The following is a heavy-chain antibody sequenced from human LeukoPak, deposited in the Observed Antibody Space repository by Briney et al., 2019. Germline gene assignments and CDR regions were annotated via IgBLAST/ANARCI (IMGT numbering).Heavy chain of an antibody. J-gene: IGHJ6*03. CDR2: ISGSGGST. V-gene: IGHV3-23*01. D-gene: IGHD4/OR15-4a*01. CDR3: AKVGSAGAYYYYYMDV. Sequence: PGGSLRLSCAASGFTFSIYAMSWVRQAPGKGLEWVSAISGSGGSTYYADSVKGRFTISRDNSKNTLYLQMNSLRAEDTAVYYCAKVGSAGAYYYYYMDVWGKGTTVTVSS. CDR1: GFTFSIYA.